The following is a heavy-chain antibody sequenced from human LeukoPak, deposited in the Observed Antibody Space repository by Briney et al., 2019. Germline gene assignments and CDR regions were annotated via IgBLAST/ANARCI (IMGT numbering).Heavy chain of an antibody. D-gene: IGHD2-2*01. J-gene: IGHJ4*02. CDR2: ISYDGSKT. Sequence: PGGSLRLSCAASGFTFSSYAMHWVRQAPGKGLEWVAVISYDGSKTYHSDSVRGRFTISRDNSKNTLYPQMNSLRVEDTAVYYCARWAYCSSTTCPETTGLDYWGQGTLVTVSS. CDR1: GFTFSSYA. V-gene: IGHV3-30*04. CDR3: ARWAYCSSTTCPETTGLDY.